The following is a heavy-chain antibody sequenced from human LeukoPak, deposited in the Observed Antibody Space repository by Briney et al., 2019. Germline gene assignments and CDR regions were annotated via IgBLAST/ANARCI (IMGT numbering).Heavy chain of an antibody. CDR1: GYSFTSYW. V-gene: IGHV5-51*01. Sequence: GGSLKISCKGSGYSFTSYWIGWVRQMPGKGLEWVGIIYPGDSDTRYSPSFQGQVTISADKSISTAYLQWSSLKASGTAMYYCARGEYSYGFYWFDPWGQGTLVTVSS. CDR2: IYPGDSDT. CDR3: ARGEYSYGFYWFDP. J-gene: IGHJ5*02. D-gene: IGHD5-18*01.